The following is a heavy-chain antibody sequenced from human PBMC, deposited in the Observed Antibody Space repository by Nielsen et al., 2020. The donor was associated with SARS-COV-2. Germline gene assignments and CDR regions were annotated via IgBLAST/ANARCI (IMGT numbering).Heavy chain of an antibody. D-gene: IGHD3-10*01. CDR1: GGSISSSSYY. CDR2: IYYSGST. J-gene: IGHJ4*02. V-gene: IGHV4-39*01. Sequence: GSLRLSCTVSGGSISSSSYYWGWIRQPPGKGLEWIGSIYYSGSTYYNPSLKSRVTISVDTSKNQFSLKLSSVTAADTAVYYCARQITFSYGSGSYMEDYFDYWGQGTLVTVSS. CDR3: ARQITFSYGSGSYMEDYFDY.